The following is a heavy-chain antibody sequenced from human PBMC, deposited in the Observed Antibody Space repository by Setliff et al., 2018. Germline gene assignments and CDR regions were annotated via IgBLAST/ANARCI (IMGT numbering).Heavy chain of an antibody. Sequence: SETLSLTCAVYGGSFSGYYWNWIRQAPGKGLEWIGEINHRGTTSYTPSLKGRVTISVDTSKNLFSLKLSSVTAADTAVYFCARGPRSDYESPTYRRRFDPWGQGTAVTVSS. CDR3: ARGPRSDYESPTYRRRFDP. J-gene: IGHJ5*02. CDR2: INHRGTT. V-gene: IGHV4-34*01. D-gene: IGHD3-22*01. CDR1: GGSFSGYY.